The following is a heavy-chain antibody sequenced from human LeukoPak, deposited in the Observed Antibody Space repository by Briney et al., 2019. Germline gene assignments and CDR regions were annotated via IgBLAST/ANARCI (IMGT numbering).Heavy chain of an antibody. D-gene: IGHD2-2*01. J-gene: IGHJ5*02. Sequence: GASVRVSCKASGYTFTSYGISWVRQAPGQGLEWMGWISAYNGNTNYAQKLQGRVTMTTDTSTSTAYMELRSLRSDDTAVYYCARNKKTRYCSSTSCPPDWFDPWGQGTLVTVSS. CDR3: ARNKKTRYCSSTSCPPDWFDP. CDR2: ISAYNGNT. V-gene: IGHV1-18*01. CDR1: GYTFTSYG.